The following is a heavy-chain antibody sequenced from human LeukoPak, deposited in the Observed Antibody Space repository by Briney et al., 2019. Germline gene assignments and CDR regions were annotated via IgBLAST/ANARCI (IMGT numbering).Heavy chain of an antibody. J-gene: IGHJ6*02. CDR3: AREAATRYYYYGMDV. D-gene: IGHD2-15*01. Sequence: SETLSLTCTVSGGSISSYYWSWIRQPAGKGLEWIGYIYYSGSTNYNPSLKSRVTISVDTSKNQFSLKLSSVTAADTAVYYCAREAATRYYYYGMDVWGQGTTVTVSS. V-gene: IGHV4-59*01. CDR1: GGSISSYY. CDR2: IYYSGST.